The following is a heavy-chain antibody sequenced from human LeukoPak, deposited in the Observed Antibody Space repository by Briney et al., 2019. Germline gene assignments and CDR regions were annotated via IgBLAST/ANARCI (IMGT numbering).Heavy chain of an antibody. CDR3: ARENDMGYCSGGRCYKGYNAMDV. J-gene: IGHJ6*02. CDR2: IFSGGST. Sequence: GGSLRLSCAASGFTVSSNYMSWVRQAPGKGLEWVSAIFSGGSTYYADSVKGRFTISRDNSKNTLYLQMNSLRAEDTAVYYCARENDMGYCSGGRCYKGYNAMDVWGQGTTVTVSS. V-gene: IGHV3-53*01. CDR1: GFTVSSNY. D-gene: IGHD2-15*01.